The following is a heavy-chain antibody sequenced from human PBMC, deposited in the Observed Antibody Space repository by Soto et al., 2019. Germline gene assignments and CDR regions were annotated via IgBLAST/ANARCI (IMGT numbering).Heavy chain of an antibody. V-gene: IGHV3-33*01. J-gene: IGHJ2*01. Sequence: QVQLVESGGGVVQPGRSLRLSCAASGFTFSSYGMHWVRQAPGKGLEWVAVIWYDGSNKYYADSVKGRFTISRDNSKNTLYLQMNSLRAEDTAVYYCARDYGKNLPKNWYFDLWGRSTLVTVSS. CDR3: ARDYGKNLPKNWYFDL. CDR1: GFTFSSYG. D-gene: IGHD3-10*01. CDR2: IWYDGSNK.